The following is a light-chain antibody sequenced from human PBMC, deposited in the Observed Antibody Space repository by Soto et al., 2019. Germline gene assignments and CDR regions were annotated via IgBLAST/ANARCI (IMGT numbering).Light chain of an antibody. J-gene: IGKJ1*01. CDR3: PQSTDYSWT. Sequence: IQMTRSPSSLAASVGCRVTITCRASQGISTYLNWYQQKPGKAPKLLIYDASNLESGVPSKFSGSGSGTEFTLTISSLQADDFVPYYCPQSTDYSWTSGQGTKVAIK. V-gene: IGKV1D-13*01. CDR1: QGISTY. CDR2: DAS.